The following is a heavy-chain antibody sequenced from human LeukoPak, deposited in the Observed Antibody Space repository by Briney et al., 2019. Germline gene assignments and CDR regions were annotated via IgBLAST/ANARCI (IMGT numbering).Heavy chain of an antibody. CDR3: AREYCSGGSCFDP. CDR1: CYTFTSYG. D-gene: IGHD2-15*01. CDR2: ISAYNGNT. Sequence: ASVKVSCKASCYTFTSYGISWVRQAPGQGLEWKGWISAYNGNTNYAQKLQGRVTMTTDTSTSTAYMERRSLRSDDTAVYYCAREYCSGGSCFDPWGQGTLVTVSS. J-gene: IGHJ5*02. V-gene: IGHV1-18*01.